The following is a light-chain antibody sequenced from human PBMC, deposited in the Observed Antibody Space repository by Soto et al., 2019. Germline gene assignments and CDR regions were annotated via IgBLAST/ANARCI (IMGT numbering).Light chain of an antibody. V-gene: IGLV8-61*01. J-gene: IGLJ2*01. CDR3: VLYMGNGISV. CDR1: SGSVSTSYY. Sequence: QAVVTQEPSFSVSPGGTVTLTCGLSSGSVSTSYYPSWYHQTPGQAPRTLIYSTNTRSIGVPDRFSGSILGNKAALTITGGQADDESDFYCVLYMGNGISVFGGGTKLTVL. CDR2: STN.